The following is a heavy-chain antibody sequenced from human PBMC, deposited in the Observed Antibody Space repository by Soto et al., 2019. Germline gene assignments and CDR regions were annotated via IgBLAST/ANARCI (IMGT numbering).Heavy chain of an antibody. CDR2: IIPLLGTI. Sequence: QEQLVQSGAEVKKPGSSVNISCKAAEGTFSGYSLTWLRQAPGQGPEWMGEIIPLLGTINYAQKFQGRLTITGDSSTSTTFLCLSSPNSDGTAVYYCASGPVDLFGYIDGWGPGTMVTVSS. J-gene: IGHJ6*02. CDR3: ASGPVDLFGYIDG. D-gene: IGHD6-25*01. CDR1: EGTFSGYS. V-gene: IGHV1-69*06.